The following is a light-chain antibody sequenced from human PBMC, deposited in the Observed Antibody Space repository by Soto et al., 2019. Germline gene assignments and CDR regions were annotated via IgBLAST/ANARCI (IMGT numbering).Light chain of an antibody. CDR2: EVT. CDR3: TSYTGSSPLVV. V-gene: IGLV2-14*01. CDR1: SSDVGAYDY. Sequence: QSALTQPASVSGSPGQSITISCTGTSSDVGAYDYVSWYQQHPDKAPKLMIFEVTNRPSGVSHRFSGSKSGNTASLTISGLQAEDDADYYCTSYTGSSPLVVFGGGTKLTVL. J-gene: IGLJ3*02.